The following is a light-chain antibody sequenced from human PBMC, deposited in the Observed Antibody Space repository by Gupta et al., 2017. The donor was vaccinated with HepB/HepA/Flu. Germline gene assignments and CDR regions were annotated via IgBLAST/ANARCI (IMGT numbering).Light chain of an antibody. CDR1: SLRRYH. V-gene: IGLV3-19*01. CDR2: SEK. J-gene: IGLJ1*01. Sequence: SSELTQHPDVSVGLGQTVRITCQGDSLRRYHTSWYQQKPGQPPKIVIYSEKNRPSGIPDRFSGSSPGNTASLTITGAQAEDEADYYWNSRDSSGDHLVFGTGTKVTVL. CDR3: NSRDSSGDHLV.